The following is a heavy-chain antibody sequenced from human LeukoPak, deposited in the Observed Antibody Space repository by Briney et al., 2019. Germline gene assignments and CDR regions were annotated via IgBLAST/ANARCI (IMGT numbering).Heavy chain of an antibody. CDR1: GFTFSSNY. J-gene: IGHJ6*02. CDR3: ARAGRGWFGSMDV. V-gene: IGHV3-53*01. D-gene: IGHD3-10*01. Sequence: GGSLRLSCAASGFTFSSNYMSWVRQAPGKGLEWVSVIYSGGSTYYADSVKGRFTISRDNSKNTLYLQMNSLRAEDTAVYYCARAGRGWFGSMDVWGQGTTVTVSS. CDR2: IYSGGST.